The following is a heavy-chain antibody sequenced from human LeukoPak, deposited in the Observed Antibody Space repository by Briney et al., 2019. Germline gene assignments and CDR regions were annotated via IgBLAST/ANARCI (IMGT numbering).Heavy chain of an antibody. V-gene: IGHV3-30-3*01. CDR1: GFTFNYYA. CDR3: ARDENDFWSGYPDY. J-gene: IGHJ4*02. D-gene: IGHD3-3*01. Sequence: GGSLRLSCTASGFTFNYYAMHWVRQAPGKGLESAAVISYDGAKEYYAGSVKGRFTIPRDNPKNALYLQMNSLRGDDSAVYYCARDENDFWSGYPDYWGQGTLVTVSP. CDR2: ISYDGAKE.